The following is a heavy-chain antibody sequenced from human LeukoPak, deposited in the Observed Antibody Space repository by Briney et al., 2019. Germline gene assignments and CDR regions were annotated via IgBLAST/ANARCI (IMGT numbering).Heavy chain of an antibody. V-gene: IGHV4-39*02. CDR1: GGSISSSSYY. CDR3: ARDGAFGEDDEFKGWFDP. CDR2: IYYSGST. Sequence: SETLSLTCTVSGGSISSSSYYWGWIRQPPGKGLEWIGSIYYSGSTYYNPSLKSRVTISVDTSKNQFSLKLSSVTAADTAVYYCARDGAFGEDDEFKGWFDPWGQGTLVTVSS. J-gene: IGHJ5*02. D-gene: IGHD3-10*01.